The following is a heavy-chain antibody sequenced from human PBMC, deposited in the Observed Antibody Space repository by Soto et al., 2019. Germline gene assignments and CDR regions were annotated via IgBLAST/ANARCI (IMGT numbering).Heavy chain of an antibody. D-gene: IGHD2-2*01. CDR2: ISGRGSST. CDR3: AKGSIVAGAIRYDLDY. J-gene: IGHJ4*02. CDR1: GFTFSNYD. Sequence: EVQLLNSGGGLVQPGGSLRLSCAASGFTFSNYDMNWVRQAPGKGLEWVSAISGRGSSTYYADSVKGRFTISRDDSKNTAYLQMNSLRAEDTAVSSSAKGSIVAGAIRYDLDYWGQGTLVTVSS. V-gene: IGHV3-23*01.